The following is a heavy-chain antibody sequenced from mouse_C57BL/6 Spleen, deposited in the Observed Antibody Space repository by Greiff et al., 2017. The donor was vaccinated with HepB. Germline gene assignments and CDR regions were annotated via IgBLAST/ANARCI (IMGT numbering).Heavy chain of an antibody. Sequence: VQLQQSGPELVKPGASVKISCKASGYAFSSSWMNWVKQRPGKGLEWIGRIYPGDGDTNYNGKFTGKATLTADNSSSTAYMQLSSLTSEDSAVYFCARSNNYYLDFWGQSTTLTVSS. J-gene: IGHJ2*01. CDR2: IYPGDGDT. CDR3: ARSNNYYLDF. V-gene: IGHV1-82*01. CDR1: GYAFSSSW. D-gene: IGHD1-3*01.